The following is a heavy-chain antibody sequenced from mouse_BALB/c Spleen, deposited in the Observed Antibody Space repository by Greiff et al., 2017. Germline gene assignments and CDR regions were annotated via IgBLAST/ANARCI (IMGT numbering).Heavy chain of an antibody. D-gene: IGHD1-1*01. CDR2: IYPGDGDT. CDR1: GYAFSSYW. V-gene: IGHV1-80*01. J-gene: IGHJ2*01. Sequence: QVQLNESGAELVRPGSSVKISCKASGYAFSSYWMNWVKQRPGQGLEWIGQIYPGDGDTNYNGKFKGKATLTADKSSSTAYMQLSSLTSEDSAVYYCARLDYYGSSYVDYWGQGTTLTVSS. CDR3: ARLDYYGSSYVDY.